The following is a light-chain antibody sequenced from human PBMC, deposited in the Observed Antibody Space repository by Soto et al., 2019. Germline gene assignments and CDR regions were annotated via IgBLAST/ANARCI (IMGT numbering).Light chain of an antibody. CDR3: SLYTSENTYV. V-gene: IGLV1-44*01. CDR2: EAR. Sequence: QSVLTQPPSVSATPGQGVTLSCSGGDSNIGSTAVNWYQQLPGTAPKLIIYEARNRPSGVPDRFSGSKSGNTASLTISGLQAADEADYYCSLYTSENTYVFGTGTKLTVL. CDR1: DSNIGSTA. J-gene: IGLJ1*01.